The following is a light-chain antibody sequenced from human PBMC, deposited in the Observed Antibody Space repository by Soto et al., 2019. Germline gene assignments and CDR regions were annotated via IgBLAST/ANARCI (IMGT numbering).Light chain of an antibody. J-gene: IGKJ2*01. CDR3: QQYNKWPPYT. Sequence: EIVMTQSPATLSVSPGERATLSCRASQSVSSNFAWYQQKPGQAPRLLIYGASTRATGIPARFSGSGSGTEFTLTISSLQSEDFAVYYCQQYNKWPPYTFGQGPKLEIK. V-gene: IGKV3-15*01. CDR2: GAS. CDR1: QSVSSN.